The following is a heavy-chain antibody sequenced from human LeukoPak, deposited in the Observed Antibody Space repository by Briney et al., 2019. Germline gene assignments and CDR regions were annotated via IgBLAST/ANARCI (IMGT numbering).Heavy chain of an antibody. D-gene: IGHD4-17*01. CDR1: GGSISSSSYY. J-gene: IGHJ4*02. CDR3: ARTHGDYAGIDY. V-gene: IGHV4-39*01. Sequence: SETLSLTCTVSGGSISSSSYYWGWIRHPPGRGLEWIGSIYYSGSTYYNPSLKSRVTISVDTSKNQFSLKLSSVTAADTAVYYCARTHGDYAGIDYWGQGTLVTVSS. CDR2: IYYSGST.